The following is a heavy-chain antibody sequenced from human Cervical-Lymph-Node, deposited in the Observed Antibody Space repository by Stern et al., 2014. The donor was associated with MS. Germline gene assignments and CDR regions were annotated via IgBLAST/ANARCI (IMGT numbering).Heavy chain of an antibody. CDR3: AKGSVTIFGVVTV. CDR2: ISRNSGSI. D-gene: IGHD3-3*01. CDR1: GFTFDDYA. V-gene: IGHV3-9*01. J-gene: IGHJ4*02. Sequence: EVQLVESGGGLVQPGRSLRLSCATSGFTFDDYAMHWVRQAPGKGLEWVSGISRNSGSIGYADSVKGRFTISRDNAKNSLYLQMNSLRAEDTALYYCAKGSVTIFGVVTVWGQGTRVTVSS.